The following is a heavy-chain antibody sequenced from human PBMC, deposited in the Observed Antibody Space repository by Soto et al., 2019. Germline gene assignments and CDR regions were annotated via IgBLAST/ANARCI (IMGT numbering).Heavy chain of an antibody. D-gene: IGHD5-12*01. CDR2: IFSSGST. J-gene: IGHJ4*02. Sequence: SETLSLTCTVSGGSINTFYWSWVRQPAGKGLEWIGRIFSSGSTSFNPSLESRVAMSVDTSENHFSLNLSSVTAADMAVYYCAREGSYSAYNFAHGIQLWSFDFWGQGALVTVSS. CDR3: AREGSYSAYNFAHGIQLWSFDF. V-gene: IGHV4-4*07. CDR1: GGSINTFY.